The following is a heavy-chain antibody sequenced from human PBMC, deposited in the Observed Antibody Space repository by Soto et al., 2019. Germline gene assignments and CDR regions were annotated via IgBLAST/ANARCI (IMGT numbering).Heavy chain of an antibody. D-gene: IGHD2-2*01. CDR1: GFTFSSYA. J-gene: IGHJ6*02. CDR2: ISGSGGST. Sequence: GGSLRLSCAASGFTFSSYAMSWVRQAPGKGLEWVSAISGSGGSTYYADSVKGRFTISRDNSKNTLYLQMNSLRAEDTAVYYCAKAHCSSTSCYGGMDVWGQGTTVTVS. CDR3: AKAHCSSTSCYGGMDV. V-gene: IGHV3-23*01.